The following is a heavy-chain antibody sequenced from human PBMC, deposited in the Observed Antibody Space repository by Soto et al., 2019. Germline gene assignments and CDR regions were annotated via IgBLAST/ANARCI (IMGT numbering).Heavy chain of an antibody. V-gene: IGHV1-69*01. CDR3: ARKYYYDCSGYYFDAFDI. J-gene: IGHJ3*02. Sequence: QVQLVQSGAEVKKPGSSVQVSCKASGGTFSSYAISWVRQAAGQGLEWMGGIIPIFGTANYAQKFQGRVTITADESTSTDYMDLSGLRSEDTAVCYFARKYYYDCSGYYFDAFDIWGQGRMVTDSS. CDR1: GGTFSSYA. CDR2: IIPIFGTA. D-gene: IGHD3-22*01.